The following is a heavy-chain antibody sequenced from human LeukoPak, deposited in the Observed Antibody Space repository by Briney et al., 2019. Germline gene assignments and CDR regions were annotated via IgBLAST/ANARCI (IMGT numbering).Heavy chain of an antibody. Sequence: GGSLRLSCAASGVTFDDYAMHWVRQAPGKGLEWVSLISGDGGSTYYADSVKGRFTISRDNSKNSLYLQMNSLRTEDTALYYCATSGSGSYYYYGMDVWGQGTTVTVSS. CDR3: ATSGSGSYYYYGMDV. J-gene: IGHJ6*02. V-gene: IGHV3-43*02. D-gene: IGHD3-10*01. CDR1: GVTFDDYA. CDR2: ISGDGGST.